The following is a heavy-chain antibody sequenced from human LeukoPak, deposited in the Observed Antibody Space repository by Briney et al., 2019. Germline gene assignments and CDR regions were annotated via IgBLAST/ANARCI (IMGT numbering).Heavy chain of an antibody. CDR3: AREKSGSGNTHHYYYMDV. Sequence: PGGSLRLSCVASGFSVSSDYMTWVRQAPGKGLECVSVIYSGGSTYSADSVTGRFTTCRDNSKNTLFLRMNNLRAGDTAIYYCAREKSGSGNTHHYYYMDVWGTGTTVIISS. J-gene: IGHJ6*03. CDR1: GFSVSSDY. CDR2: IYSGGST. V-gene: IGHV3-53*01. D-gene: IGHD3-10*01.